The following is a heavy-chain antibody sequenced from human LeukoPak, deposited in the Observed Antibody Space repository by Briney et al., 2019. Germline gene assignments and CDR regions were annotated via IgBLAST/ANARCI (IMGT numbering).Heavy chain of an antibody. CDR1: GFNFNNYA. J-gene: IGHJ6*03. V-gene: IGHV3-23*01. CDR2: LSGSGSRT. D-gene: IGHD6-19*01. CDR3: AKYGSGWTLYFYYYMDV. Sequence: GGSLRLSCAGSGFNFNNYAMSWVRQAPGKGLEWVPGLSGSGSRTYYADSVKGRFTISRDNSKSTLYLQMNSLRVEDTAIYYCAKYGSGWTLYFYYYMDVWGKGTTVTVSS.